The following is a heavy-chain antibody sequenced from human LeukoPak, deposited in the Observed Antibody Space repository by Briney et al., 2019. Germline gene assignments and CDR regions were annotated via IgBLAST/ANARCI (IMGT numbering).Heavy chain of an antibody. V-gene: IGHV3-23*01. CDR2: ITDSGGST. CDR1: GFTFSSYA. Sequence: GGSLRLSCAASGFTFSSYAMSWVRQAPGKGLEWVSAITDSGGSTYYADSVKGRFTISRDNSKNTLYLQMNSLRAEDTAVYYCAKDLSRRYYDVYYFDYWGQGTLVTVSS. J-gene: IGHJ4*02. D-gene: IGHD3-16*01. CDR3: AKDLSRRYYDVYYFDY.